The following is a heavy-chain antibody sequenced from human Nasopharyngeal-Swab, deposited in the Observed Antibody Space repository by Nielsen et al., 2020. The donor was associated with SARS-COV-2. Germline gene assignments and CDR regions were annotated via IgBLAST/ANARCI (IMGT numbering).Heavy chain of an antibody. D-gene: IGHD3-16*01. Sequence: ASVKVSCKASGYTFTSYYMHWVRQAPGQGLEWMGIINPSGGSTSYAQKFQGRVTMTTDTSTSTAYMELRSLRSDDTAVYYCAREGGVDGYYYYYGMDVWGQGTTVTVSS. CDR1: GYTFTSYY. V-gene: IGHV1-46*01. CDR2: INPSGGST. J-gene: IGHJ6*02. CDR3: AREGGVDGYYYYYGMDV.